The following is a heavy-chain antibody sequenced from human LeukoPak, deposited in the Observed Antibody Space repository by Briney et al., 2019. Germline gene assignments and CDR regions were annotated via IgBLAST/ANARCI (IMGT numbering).Heavy chain of an antibody. CDR1: GGSISSYY. CDR3: ARYGSSGYYLPHFDY. Sequence: PSETLSLTCTVSGGSISSYYWSWIRQPPGKELEWIGYFHYSGSPNYNPSLKSRVTISVDTSKNQFSLKLSSVTAADAPVYYCARYGSSGYYLPHFDYWGQGTLVTVSS. CDR2: FHYSGSP. V-gene: IGHV4-59*12. D-gene: IGHD3-22*01. J-gene: IGHJ4*02.